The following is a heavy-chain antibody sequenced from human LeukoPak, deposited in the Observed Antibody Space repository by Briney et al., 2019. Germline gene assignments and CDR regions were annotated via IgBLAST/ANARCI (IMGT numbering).Heavy chain of an antibody. V-gene: IGHV3-23*01. D-gene: IGHD6-13*01. J-gene: IGHJ4*02. Sequence: GGSLRLSCAASGFTFSSYAMSWVRQAPGKGLGWVSAISGSGGSTYYADSVKGRFTISRDNSKNTLYLQMNSLRAEDTAVYYCAKVRGSSSWKRKYYFDYWGQGTLVTVSS. CDR1: GFTFSSYA. CDR2: ISGSGGST. CDR3: AKVRGSSSWKRKYYFDY.